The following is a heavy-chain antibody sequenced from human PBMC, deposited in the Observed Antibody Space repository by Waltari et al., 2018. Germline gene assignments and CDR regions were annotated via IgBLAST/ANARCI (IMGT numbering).Heavy chain of an antibody. CDR2: IDYRGST. CDR3: ARQPKAGFGDARPGDYYYYYYMDV. CDR1: GGSISSSSYY. J-gene: IGHJ6*03. Sequence: QLQLQESGPGLVKPSETLSLTCTVSGGSISSSSYYWGWLRQPPGTGLAWIGSIDYRGSTYYNPSLKSRVTISVDTSKNQFSLKLSSVTAADTAVYYCARQPKAGFGDARPGDYYYYYYMDVWGKGTTVTVSS. V-gene: IGHV4-39*01. D-gene: IGHD3-10*01.